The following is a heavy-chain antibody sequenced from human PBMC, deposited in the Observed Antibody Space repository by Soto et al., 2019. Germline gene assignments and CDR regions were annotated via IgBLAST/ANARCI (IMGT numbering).Heavy chain of an antibody. J-gene: IGHJ5*01. Sequence: SWRAWGGTCMGFGGHCTSQAPVRGLEWVAVISYDGRYPSYAASLQGRFTISRDNYKPTLHLHMDSLRADAPAVYYCAKNFGTLSPNLYFASWRHGTLLPVSP. CDR3: AKNFGTLSPNLYFAS. D-gene: IGHD3-9*01. V-gene: IGHV3-30*18. CDR1: GGTCMGFG. CDR2: ISYDGRYP.